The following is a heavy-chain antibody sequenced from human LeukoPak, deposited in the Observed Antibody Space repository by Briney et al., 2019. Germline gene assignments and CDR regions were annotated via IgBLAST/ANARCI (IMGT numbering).Heavy chain of an antibody. Sequence: PGGSLRLSCTASGFTFSSYAMSWVRQAPGKGLEWVSAISGSGGSTYYADSVKGRFKISRDNSKNTLYLQMSSLRADDTAVYYCARDGYDALTGYYEYDYWGQGTLVTVSS. D-gene: IGHD3-9*01. CDR2: ISGSGGST. V-gene: IGHV3-23*01. CDR1: GFTFSSYA. CDR3: ARDGYDALTGYYEYDY. J-gene: IGHJ4*02.